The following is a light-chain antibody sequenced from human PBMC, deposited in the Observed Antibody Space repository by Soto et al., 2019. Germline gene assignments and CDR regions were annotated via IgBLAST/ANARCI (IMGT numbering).Light chain of an antibody. CDR1: SSDVGGYNY. CDR3: CSYAGSFYV. CDR2: DVS. J-gene: IGLJ1*01. V-gene: IGLV2-11*01. Sequence: QSVLTQSRSVSGSHGQSVTISCTGTSSDVGGYNYVSWYQQHPGKAPKLMIYDVSERPSGVPDRFSGSKSGNTASLTISGLQAEDEADYYCCSYAGSFYVFGTGTKVTVL.